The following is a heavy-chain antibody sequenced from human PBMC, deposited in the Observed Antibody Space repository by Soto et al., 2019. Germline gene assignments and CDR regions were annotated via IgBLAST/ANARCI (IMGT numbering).Heavy chain of an antibody. CDR3: ARGEPFILVLEL. J-gene: IGHJ3*01. Sequence: QVQLVRSGAEVKKPGSSVKVSCKASEDTFVSYAITWVRQAPGQGLEWMGGVVPILGSTNYAQKFQGRVTFTADKSTNTAYMELSSLRSEDTAMYYCARGEPFILVLELWGQGTMVIVSS. D-gene: IGHD3-3*01. V-gene: IGHV1-69*06. CDR2: VVPILGST. CDR1: EDTFVSYA.